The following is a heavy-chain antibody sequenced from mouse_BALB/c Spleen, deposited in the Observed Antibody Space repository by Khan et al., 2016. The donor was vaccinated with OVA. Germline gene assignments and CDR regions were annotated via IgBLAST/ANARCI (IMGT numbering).Heavy chain of an antibody. CDR3: ARGGYDNCYFDY. CDR2: IYPGTGSI. CDR1: GYIFTSYW. D-gene: IGHD2-10*02. Sequence: QVQLKESGAELVRPGASVKLSCKTSGYIFTSYWIHWVKQTSGQGLEWIARIYPGTGSIYYTEKFKGKATLTADNSSSTVYMQLSSLNSEDSAVYFCARGGYDNCYFDYWDQGTTLTVSA. V-gene: IGHV1S132*01. J-gene: IGHJ2*01.